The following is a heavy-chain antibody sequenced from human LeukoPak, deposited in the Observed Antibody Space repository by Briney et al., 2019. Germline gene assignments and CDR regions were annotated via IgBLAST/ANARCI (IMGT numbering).Heavy chain of an antibody. V-gene: IGHV3-9*03. J-gene: IGHJ3*02. CDR2: ISWNSGSI. Sequence: GRSLRLSCAASGFTFYDYAMHWVRHAPGKGLEWVSGISWNSGSIGYADSVKGRFTISRDNAKNSLYLQMNSLRAEDMALYYCAKDLSPHYYDSSGYYPGAFDIWGQGTMVTVSS. CDR1: GFTFYDYA. D-gene: IGHD3-22*01. CDR3: AKDLSPHYYDSSGYYPGAFDI.